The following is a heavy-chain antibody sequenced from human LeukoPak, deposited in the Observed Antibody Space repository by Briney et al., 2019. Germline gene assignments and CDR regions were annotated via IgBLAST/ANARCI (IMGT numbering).Heavy chain of an antibody. CDR2: ISGSGGST. J-gene: IGHJ4*02. CDR3: AKDSSIHLNYDFWSGYSRFDY. CDR1: GFTFSSYA. D-gene: IGHD3-3*01. Sequence: GGSLRLSCAASGFTFSSYAMSWVRQAPGKGVEWVSAISGSGGSTYYPGTTNDLFTISRDDSKTTLYLQVNSLRAEDTAVYYCAKDSSIHLNYDFWSGYSRFDYWGQGTLVTVSS. V-gene: IGHV3-23*01.